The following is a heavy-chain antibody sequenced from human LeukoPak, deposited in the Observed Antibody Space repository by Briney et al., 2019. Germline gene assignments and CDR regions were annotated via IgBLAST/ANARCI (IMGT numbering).Heavy chain of an antibody. CDR3: AKGDYYDSSGRMDV. D-gene: IGHD3-22*01. CDR1: GFNFVDYA. J-gene: IGHJ6*04. Sequence: GGSLRLSCAASGFNFVDYAMHWVRQVPGKGLEWVSGISYNSGTIVYADSVKGRFTISRDNARNSLFLQMNSLRPEDRALYYCAKGDYYDSSGRMDVWGKGTTVTVSS. V-gene: IGHV3-9*01. CDR2: ISYNSGTI.